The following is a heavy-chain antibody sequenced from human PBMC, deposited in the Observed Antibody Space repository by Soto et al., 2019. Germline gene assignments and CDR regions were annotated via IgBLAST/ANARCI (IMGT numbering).Heavy chain of an antibody. CDR1: GFTFSSYN. J-gene: IGHJ6*03. CDR3: ARGTTVTTRKLGRTYYYYYMDV. D-gene: IGHD4-17*01. Sequence: GGSLRLSCAASGFTFSSYNMNWVRQAPGKGLEWVSYISSSSSSIYNADSVKGRFTISRDNVKNSLYLQMNSLRAEDTAVYYCARGTTVTTRKLGRTYYYYYMDVWGKGTTVTVSS. V-gene: IGHV3-48*01. CDR2: ISSSSSSI.